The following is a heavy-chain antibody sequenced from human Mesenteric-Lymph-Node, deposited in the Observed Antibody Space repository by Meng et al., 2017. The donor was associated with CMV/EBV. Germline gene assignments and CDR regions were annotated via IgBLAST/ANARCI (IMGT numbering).Heavy chain of an antibody. V-gene: IGHV3-23*01. Sequence: GGSLRLSCAASGFTFSSYAMTWVRQAPGEGLEWVSAISGSGASTYYSDSVKGRFTVSRDNSKNTLYLQMSSLRAEDTAVYYCAKDRGRQGIYYFDDWGQGTLVTVSS. CDR3: AKDRGRQGIYYFDD. CDR1: GFTFSSYA. J-gene: IGHJ4*02. CDR2: ISGSGAST. D-gene: IGHD1-26*01.